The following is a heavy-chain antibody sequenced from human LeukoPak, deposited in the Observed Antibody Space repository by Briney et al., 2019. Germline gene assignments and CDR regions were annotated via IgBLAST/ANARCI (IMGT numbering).Heavy chain of an antibody. Sequence: PGGSVRLSCAASGLSVSGFTFRDYTMTWVRQAPGRGLEGITYITTDGDATYYADSVKGRFTVARDNAKNSLHLQINSLGVEDTAIYYCAKDQYSSGWYFDYWGQGTLVTVSS. V-gene: IGHV3-48*04. J-gene: IGHJ4*02. CDR2: ITTDGDAT. CDR1: GLSVSGFTFRDYT. CDR3: AKDQYSSGWYFDY. D-gene: IGHD6-19*01.